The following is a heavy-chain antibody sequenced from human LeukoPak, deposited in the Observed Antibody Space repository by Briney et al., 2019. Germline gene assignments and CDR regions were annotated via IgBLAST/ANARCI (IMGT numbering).Heavy chain of an antibody. V-gene: IGHV3-23*01. CDR3: AKDRSDNTTWYVGSH. D-gene: IGHD3-10*02. J-gene: IGHJ4*02. Sequence: GGSLRLSCAASGFTFSTYAMSWVRQAPGKGLEWVASISGRGYSTYHADSVKGRFTISRDNSWNTLFLQMNSLRAEDTAVYYCAKDRSDNTTWYVGSHWGQGTLVTVSS. CDR2: ISGRGYST. CDR1: GFTFSTYA.